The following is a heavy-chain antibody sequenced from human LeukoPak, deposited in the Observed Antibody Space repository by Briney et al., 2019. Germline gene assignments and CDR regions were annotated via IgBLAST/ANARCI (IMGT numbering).Heavy chain of an antibody. J-gene: IGHJ4*02. Sequence: GGSLRLSCAASGFTFSSYGMHWVRQAPGKGLEWVAVVSSDGSIKYYADSGKGRFTISRDTSKNTVYLQMDSLGTEDTAFYYCARGYSSSWLGYFDYWGQGTLVTVSS. CDR1: GFTFSSYG. CDR2: VSSDGSIK. V-gene: IGHV3-30*03. CDR3: ARGYSSSWLGYFDY. D-gene: IGHD6-13*01.